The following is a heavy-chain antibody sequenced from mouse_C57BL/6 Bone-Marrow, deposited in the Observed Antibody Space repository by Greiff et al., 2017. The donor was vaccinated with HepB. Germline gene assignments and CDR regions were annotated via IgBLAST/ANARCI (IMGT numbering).Heavy chain of an antibody. Sequence: QVQLQQPGAELVRPGSSVKLSCKASGYTFTSYWMDWVKQRPGQGLEWIGNIYPSDSETHYNQKFKDKATLTVDKSSSTAYMQLSSLTSEDSAVYYFARGTTVYRFAYWGQGTLVTVSA. CDR1: GYTFTSYW. D-gene: IGHD1-1*01. V-gene: IGHV1-61*01. J-gene: IGHJ3*01. CDR2: IYPSDSET. CDR3: ARGTTVYRFAY.